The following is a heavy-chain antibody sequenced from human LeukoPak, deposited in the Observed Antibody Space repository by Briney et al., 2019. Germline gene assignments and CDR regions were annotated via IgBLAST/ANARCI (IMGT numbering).Heavy chain of an antibody. CDR2: IYYSGST. J-gene: IGHJ4*02. V-gene: IGHV4-31*03. CDR1: GGSISSGGYY. D-gene: IGHD5-18*01. Sequence: SQTLSLTCTVSGGSISSGGYYWSWIRQHPGKGLEWIGYIYYSGSTYYNPSLKSRVTISVDTSKNQFSLKLSSVTAADTAVYYCAREDTAMGYFDYWGQGTLVIVSS. CDR3: AREDTAMGYFDY.